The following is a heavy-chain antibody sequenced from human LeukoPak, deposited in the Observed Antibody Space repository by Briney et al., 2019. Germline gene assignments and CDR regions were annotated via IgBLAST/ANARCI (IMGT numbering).Heavy chain of an antibody. J-gene: IGHJ3*02. CDR1: GGSISSGGSY. CDR3: ARDGVRYYYDSSARNPWGAFDI. V-gene: IGHV4-30-4*08. D-gene: IGHD3-22*01. CDR2: ISYSGST. Sequence: PSETLSLTCTVSGGSISSGGSYWTWIRQHPGKGLEWIGYISYSGSTYYNPSLKSRVTISVDTSKNQFSLKLSSVTAADTAVYYCARDGVRYYYDSSARNPWGAFDIWGQGTMVTVSS.